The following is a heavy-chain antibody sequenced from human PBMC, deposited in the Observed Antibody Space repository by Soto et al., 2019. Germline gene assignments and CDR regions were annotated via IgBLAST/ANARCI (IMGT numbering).Heavy chain of an antibody. CDR1: GFTFSSYW. J-gene: IGHJ4*02. CDR3: ARDQLRYFDCPSGVAY. V-gene: IGHV3-7*05. Sequence: PGGSLRLSCAASGFTFSSYWMSWVRQAPGKGLEWVANIKQDGSEKYYVDSVKGRFTISRDNAKNSLYLQMNSLRAEDTAVYYCARDQLRYFDCPSGVAYWAQGSLVTVSS. D-gene: IGHD3-9*01. CDR2: IKQDGSEK.